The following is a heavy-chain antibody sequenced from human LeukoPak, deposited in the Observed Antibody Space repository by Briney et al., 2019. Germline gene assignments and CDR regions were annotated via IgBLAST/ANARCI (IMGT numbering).Heavy chain of an antibody. J-gene: IGHJ4*02. CDR1: GVSISSSNSY. CDR3: AKWSMVRGVIRTTDY. D-gene: IGHD3-10*01. Sequence: SETLSLTCTVSGVSISSSNSYWGWIRQPPGKGLEWIGSIYSGNTYYNASLKSQVSISIDTSKNQFSLKLPSVTAADTAVYYCAKWSMVRGVIRTTDYWGQGTLVTVSS. CDR2: IYSGNT. V-gene: IGHV4-39*07.